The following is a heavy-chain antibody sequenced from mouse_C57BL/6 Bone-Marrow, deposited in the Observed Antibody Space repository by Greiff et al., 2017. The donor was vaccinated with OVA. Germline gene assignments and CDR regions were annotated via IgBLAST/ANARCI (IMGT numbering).Heavy chain of an antibody. V-gene: IGHV14-4*01. J-gene: IGHJ3*01. CDR3: TNYGFAY. Sequence: VQLQQSGAELVRPGASVKLSCTASGFNIKDDYMHWVKQRPEQGLEWIGWIDPENGATEYASKFQGKATITADTSSNTAYLQLSSLTSEDTAVDYCTNYGFAYWGQGTLVTVSA. CDR1: GFNIKDDY. D-gene: IGHD1-1*01. CDR2: IDPENGAT.